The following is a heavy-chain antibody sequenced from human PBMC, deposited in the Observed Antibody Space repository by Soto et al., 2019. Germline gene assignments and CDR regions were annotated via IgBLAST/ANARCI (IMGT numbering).Heavy chain of an antibody. D-gene: IGHD3-10*01. J-gene: IGHJ4*02. Sequence: EVQLVESGGGLVKPGGSLRLSCAASGFTFSSYSMNWVRQAPGKGLEWVSIITDTGGDTKYADSVRGRFTISRDNSKNTLYLQMSSLRVEDSAVYYCARGSTDAYPGSRIFDFWGRGTLVTVSA. CDR1: GFTFSSYS. V-gene: IGHV3-23*04. CDR2: ITDTGGDT. CDR3: ARGSTDAYPGSRIFDF.